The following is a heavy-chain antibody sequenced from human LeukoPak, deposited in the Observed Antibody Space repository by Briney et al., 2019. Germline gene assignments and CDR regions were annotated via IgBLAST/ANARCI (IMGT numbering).Heavy chain of an antibody. D-gene: IGHD2-2*01. J-gene: IGHJ3*02. CDR1: GFTFSSYA. CDR2: ISYDGSNK. V-gene: IGHV3-30-3*01. Sequence: GGSLRLSCAASGFTFSSYAMHWVRQAPGKGLEWVAVISYDGSNKYYADSVKGRFTISRDNSKNTLYLQMNSLRAEDTAVYYCAREPAAKAAFDIWGQGTMVTVSS. CDR3: AREPAAKAAFDI.